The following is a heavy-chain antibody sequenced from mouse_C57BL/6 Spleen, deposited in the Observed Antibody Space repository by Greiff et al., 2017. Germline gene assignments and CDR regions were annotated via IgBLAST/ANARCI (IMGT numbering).Heavy chain of an antibody. V-gene: IGHV1-53*01. Sequence: QVQLQQPGTELVKPGASVKLSCKASGYTFTSYWMHWVKQRPGQGLEWIGNINPSNGGTNYNEKFKSKAILTVDKSSSTAYMQLSSLTSEDSAVYYCARLQLRLYAMDYWGQGTSVTVSS. D-gene: IGHD3-2*02. CDR1: GYTFTSYW. CDR2: INPSNGGT. J-gene: IGHJ4*01. CDR3: ARLQLRLYAMDY.